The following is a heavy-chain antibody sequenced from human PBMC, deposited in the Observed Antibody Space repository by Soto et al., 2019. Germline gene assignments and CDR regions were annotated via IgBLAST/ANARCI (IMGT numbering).Heavy chain of an antibody. Sequence: XQALSLPSAISGDSVSSNSAACNLIRHSPSRGLEWLGRTYYRSKWYNDYAVSVKSRITINPDTSKNQFSLQLNSVTPEDTAVYYCARGHSIAARSYYYYGMDVWGQGTTVTVSS. V-gene: IGHV6-1*01. J-gene: IGHJ6*02. D-gene: IGHD6-6*01. CDR3: ARGHSIAARSYYYYGMDV. CDR2: TYYRSKWYN. CDR1: GDSVSSNSAA.